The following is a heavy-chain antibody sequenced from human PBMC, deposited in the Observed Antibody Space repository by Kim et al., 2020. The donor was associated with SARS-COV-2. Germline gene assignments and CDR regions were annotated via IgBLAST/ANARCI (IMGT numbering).Heavy chain of an antibody. D-gene: IGHD2-2*01. CDR1: GGSISSYY. CDR3: ARGGRVVPASFDY. J-gene: IGHJ4*02. Sequence: SETLSLTCTVSGGSISSYYWSWVRQPPGKGLEWIGYIYYSGSTTSNPTLKSRVTISVETPKNQLSLKLSSVTAADTAVYYCARGGRVVPASFDYGGQGTLGTVSP. CDR2: IYYSGST. V-gene: IGHV4-59*01.